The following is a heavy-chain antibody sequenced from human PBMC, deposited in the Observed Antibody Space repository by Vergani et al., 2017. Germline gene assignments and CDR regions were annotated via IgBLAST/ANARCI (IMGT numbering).Heavy chain of an antibody. V-gene: IGHV3-23*04. CDR1: GFRFSSYG. D-gene: IGHD2-2*01. Sequence: EVQLVESGGGVVQPGRSLRLSCAASGFRFSSYGMHWVRQAPGKGLEWVSTNSGSGGSTYYADSVKGRFTISRDNSKNTLYLQMNSLRAEDTAVYYCAKDRYCSSTSCYGYMDVWGKGTTVTVSS. J-gene: IGHJ6*03. CDR2: NSGSGGST. CDR3: AKDRYCSSTSCYGYMDV.